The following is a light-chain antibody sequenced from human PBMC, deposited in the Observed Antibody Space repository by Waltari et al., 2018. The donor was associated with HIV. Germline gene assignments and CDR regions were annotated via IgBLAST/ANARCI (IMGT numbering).Light chain of an antibody. V-gene: IGKV3-15*01. CDR2: GAS. CDR3: QQYNNWPPWT. J-gene: IGKJ1*01. CDR1: QSVSRY. Sequence: EIVLTQSPATLSLSPGERATLSCRTSQSVSRYVDWYQQKPGQAPRLLIYGASIRATGIPGRFSGSGSGTEFTLTISSLQSEDFAVYYCQQYNNWPPWTFGQGTKVEIE.